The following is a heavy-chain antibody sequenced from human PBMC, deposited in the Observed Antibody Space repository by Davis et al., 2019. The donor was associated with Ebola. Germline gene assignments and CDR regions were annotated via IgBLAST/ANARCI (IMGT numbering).Heavy chain of an antibody. CDR3: ASATPIAVAGTGYGWFDT. CDR2: IIPIFGTA. D-gene: IGHD6-19*01. V-gene: IGHV1-69*13. J-gene: IGHJ5*02. CDR1: GGTFSSYA. Sequence: SVKVSCKASGGTFSSYAISWVRQAPGQGLEWMGGIIPIFGTANYAQKFQGRVTITADESTSTAYMELSSLRSEDTAVYYCASATPIAVAGTGYGWFDTWGQGTLVTVSS.